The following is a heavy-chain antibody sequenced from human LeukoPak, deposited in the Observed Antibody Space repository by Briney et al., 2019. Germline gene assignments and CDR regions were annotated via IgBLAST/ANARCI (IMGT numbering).Heavy chain of an antibody. Sequence: SETLSLTCTVSGGSISSSSYYWGWIRQPPGRGLEWIGSIYYSGSTNYNPSLKSRVTISVDTSKNQFSLKLSSVTAADTAVYYCARDRTGPLSYYYGIDPWGQGTLVTVSS. CDR1: GGSISSSSYY. CDR3: ARDRTGPLSYYYGIDP. D-gene: IGHD3-10*01. CDR2: IYYSGST. J-gene: IGHJ5*02. V-gene: IGHV4-39*07.